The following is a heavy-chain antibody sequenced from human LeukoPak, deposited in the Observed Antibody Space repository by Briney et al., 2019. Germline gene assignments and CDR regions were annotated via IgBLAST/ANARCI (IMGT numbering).Heavy chain of an antibody. V-gene: IGHV3-48*01. CDR1: EFTFSSYS. CDR2: ITNSGNSK. CDR3: ARDGHYDSSGYYPYYFDY. D-gene: IGHD3-22*01. Sequence: GGSLRLSCAASEFTFSSYSMNWVRQAPGKGLEWVSYITNSGNSKSYADSVKGRFTISRDNSKNTLYLQMNSLRAEDTAVYYCARDGHYDSSGYYPYYFDYWGQGTLVTVSS. J-gene: IGHJ4*02.